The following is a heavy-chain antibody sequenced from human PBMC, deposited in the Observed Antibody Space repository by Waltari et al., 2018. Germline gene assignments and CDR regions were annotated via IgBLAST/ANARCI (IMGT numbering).Heavy chain of an antibody. J-gene: IGHJ3*02. CDR1: GFTFSSYG. CDR3: AKDEGEMATLAAFDI. CDR2: IRYDGSNK. D-gene: IGHD2-15*01. V-gene: IGHV3-30*02. Sequence: QVQLVESGGGVVQPGGSLRLSCAASGFTFSSYGMHWVRQAPGKGLEWVAFIRYDGSNKYYADSVKGRFTISRDNSKNTLYLQMNSLRAEDTAVYYCAKDEGEMATLAAFDIWGQGTMVTVSS.